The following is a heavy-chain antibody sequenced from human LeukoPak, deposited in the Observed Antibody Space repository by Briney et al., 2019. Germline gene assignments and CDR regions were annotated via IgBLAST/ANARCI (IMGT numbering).Heavy chain of an antibody. V-gene: IGHV1-2*02. CDR3: ARSRSGGSPNWFDP. J-gene: IGHJ5*02. CDR1: GYTFTGYY. D-gene: IGHD2-15*01. CDR2: INPNSGGT. Sequence: ASVKVSCKASGYTFTGYYMHWVRQAPGQGLEWMGWINPNSGGTNYAQKFQGRVTMTRDTSIRTAYMELSRLRSDDTAVYYCARSRSGGSPNWFDPWGQGTLVTVSS.